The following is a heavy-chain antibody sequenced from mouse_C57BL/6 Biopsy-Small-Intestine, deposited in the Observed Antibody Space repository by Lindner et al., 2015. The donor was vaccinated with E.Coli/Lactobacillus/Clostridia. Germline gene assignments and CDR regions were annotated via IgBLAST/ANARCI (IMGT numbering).Heavy chain of an antibody. D-gene: IGHD1-1*01. J-gene: IGHJ2*01. CDR3: ARLGYGSIFDY. CDR1: GYTFTNYW. V-gene: IGHV1-63*01. Sequence: VQLQESGAELVGPGTSVKMSCKASGYTFTNYWIGWAKQRPGHGLEWIGDIYPGGGYTNYNEKFKGKATLTADKSSSTAYMQFSSLTSEDSAIYYCARLGYGSIFDYWGRRHNSHSLL. CDR2: IYPGGGYT.